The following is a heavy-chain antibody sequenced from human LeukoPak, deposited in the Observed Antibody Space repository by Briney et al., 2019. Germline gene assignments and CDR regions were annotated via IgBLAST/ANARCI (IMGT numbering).Heavy chain of an antibody. D-gene: IGHD2-8*01. J-gene: IGHJ4*02. Sequence: PGGSLRLSCAASGFTFSSYWMHWVRKATGKGLVWVSRINSDGSSTSYADSVKGRFTISRDNAKNTLYLQMNSLRAEDTAVYYCARGDDIVLMVYAPFFDYWGQGTLVTVSS. V-gene: IGHV3-74*01. CDR2: INSDGSST. CDR3: ARGDDIVLMVYAPFFDY. CDR1: GFTFSSYW.